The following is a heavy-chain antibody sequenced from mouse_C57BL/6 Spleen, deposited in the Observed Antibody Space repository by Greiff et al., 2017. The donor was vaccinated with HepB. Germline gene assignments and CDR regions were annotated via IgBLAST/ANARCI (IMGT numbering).Heavy chain of an antibody. V-gene: IGHV1-22*01. D-gene: IGHD1-1*01. CDR1: GYTFTDYN. CDR3: ARRGYYGLYAVDY. Sequence: VQLQQSGPELVKPGASVKMSCKASGYTFTDYNMHWVKQSHGKSLEWIGYINPNNGGTSYNQKFKGKATLTVNKSSSTAYMELRSLTSEDSAVYYCARRGYYGLYAVDYWGQGTSVTVSS. J-gene: IGHJ4*01. CDR2: INPNNGGT.